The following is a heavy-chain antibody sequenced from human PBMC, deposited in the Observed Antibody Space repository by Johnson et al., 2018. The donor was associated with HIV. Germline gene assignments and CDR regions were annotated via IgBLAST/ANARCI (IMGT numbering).Heavy chain of an antibody. J-gene: IGHJ3*02. CDR2: IKSKTDGGTT. V-gene: IGHV3-15*01. CDR3: AKERAYIRTFDI. Sequence: VQLVESGGGAVQPGTSLRLSCAASGFTFSNAWMSWVRQAPGKGLEWVGRIKSKTDGGTTDYAAPVKGRFTISRDDSKNTLYLQMNSLRAEDTAVYYCAKERAYIRTFDIWGQGTLVTVSS. D-gene: IGHD5-18*01. CDR1: GFTFSNAW.